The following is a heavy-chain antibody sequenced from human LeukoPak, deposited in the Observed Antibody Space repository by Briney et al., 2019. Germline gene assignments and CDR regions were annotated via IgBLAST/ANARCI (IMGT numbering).Heavy chain of an antibody. Sequence: SGGSLRLSCAASGFTFSSYAMSWVRQAPGKGLEWVSAISGSGGSTYYADSVKGRFTISRDNSKNTLYLQMNSLRAEDTAVYYCTTDLDIVATMGYWGQGTLVTVSS. D-gene: IGHD5-12*01. V-gene: IGHV3-23*01. CDR2: ISGSGGST. CDR3: TTDLDIVATMGY. CDR1: GFTFSSYA. J-gene: IGHJ4*02.